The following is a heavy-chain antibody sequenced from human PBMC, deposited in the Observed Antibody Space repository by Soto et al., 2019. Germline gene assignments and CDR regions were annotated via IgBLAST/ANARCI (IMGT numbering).Heavy chain of an antibody. V-gene: IGHV4-34*01. CDR2: INHSGST. J-gene: IGHJ4*02. D-gene: IGHD5-12*01. CDR3: ARHLRDIMGTSGFDY. CDR1: VGSFSGYY. Sequence: QVQLQQWGAGLLKPSETLSLTCAVYVGSFSGYYWSWIRQPPGKGLEWVGEINHSGSTNYSPSLMSRVTVSVDTSKNQFSLKLTSVAAADTAVYYCARHLRDIMGTSGFDYWGQGTLVTVSS.